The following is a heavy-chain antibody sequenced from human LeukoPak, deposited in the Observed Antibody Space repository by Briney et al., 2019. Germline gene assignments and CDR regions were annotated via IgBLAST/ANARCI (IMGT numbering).Heavy chain of an antibody. CDR1: GFTFSSYA. CDR3: AKDLVSRDYDIYDY. D-gene: IGHD3-9*01. V-gene: IGHV3-23*01. J-gene: IGHJ4*02. Sequence: GGSLRLSCAASGFTFSSYAMSWVHQAPGKGLEWVSAISGSGGSTYYADSVKGRFTISRDNSKDTLYLQMNSLRAEDTAVYYCAKDLVSRDYDIYDYWGQGTLVTVSS. CDR2: ISGSGGST.